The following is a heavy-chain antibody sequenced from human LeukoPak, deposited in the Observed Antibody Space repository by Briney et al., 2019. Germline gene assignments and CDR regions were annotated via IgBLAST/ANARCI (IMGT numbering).Heavy chain of an antibody. CDR1: GFTFSSYA. Sequence: GGSLRLSCAASGFTFSSYAMNWVRQTPGKGLEWVSTARASGSATYYADSVKGRFAISRDDSTSTLYLQMTNLRAEDTALYYCAKRYGNAWYQFDYWGRGTLVTVSS. CDR2: ARASGSAT. CDR3: AKRYGNAWYQFDY. J-gene: IGHJ4*02. V-gene: IGHV3-23*01. D-gene: IGHD5-18*01.